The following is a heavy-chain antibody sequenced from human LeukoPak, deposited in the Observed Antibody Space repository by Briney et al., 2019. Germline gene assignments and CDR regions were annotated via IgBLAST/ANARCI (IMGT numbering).Heavy chain of an antibody. J-gene: IGHJ4*02. CDR2: INNDGSDT. V-gene: IGHV3-74*01. CDR3: ARGYFGPEF. CDR1: GFTFINYW. Sequence: GGALRLSCEASGFTFINYWMHWVRQAPGKGLVWVSRINNDGSDTTYADAVKGRFTFSRDNAKNTLYLQMNSLRAEDTAVNYCARGYFGPEFWGQGTLVTVSS. D-gene: IGHD3-9*01.